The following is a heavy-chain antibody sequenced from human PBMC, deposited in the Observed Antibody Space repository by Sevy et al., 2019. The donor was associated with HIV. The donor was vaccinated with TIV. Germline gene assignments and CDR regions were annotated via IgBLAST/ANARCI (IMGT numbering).Heavy chain of an antibody. J-gene: IGHJ4*02. CDR2: INPNSGGS. Sequence: ASVKVSCKASGYTFTDYYLHWVRQAPGEGLEWMGWINPNSGGSNYAQKFQGYVTMTRDMSITTAYMELSGLTSDDSAIYYCARGSPRGDPGDNIDYWGQGTLVTVSS. CDR1: GYTFTDYY. D-gene: IGHD3-16*01. V-gene: IGHV1-2*04. CDR3: ARGSPRGDPGDNIDY.